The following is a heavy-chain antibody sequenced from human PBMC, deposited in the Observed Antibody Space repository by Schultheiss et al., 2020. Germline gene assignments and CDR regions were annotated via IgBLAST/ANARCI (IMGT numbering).Heavy chain of an antibody. D-gene: IGHD1-26*01. CDR2: INQDGSEK. V-gene: IGHV3-7*03. CDR3: VRHAHGTFDY. Sequence: GGSLRLSCAASGVTFSDYWMTWVRQAPGKGLEWVANINQDGSEKYSVDSVKGRFTISRDNAKNLVFLQMNSLRAEDAAMYFCVRHAHGTFDYWGQGTLVTVSS. CDR1: GVTFSDYW. J-gene: IGHJ4*02.